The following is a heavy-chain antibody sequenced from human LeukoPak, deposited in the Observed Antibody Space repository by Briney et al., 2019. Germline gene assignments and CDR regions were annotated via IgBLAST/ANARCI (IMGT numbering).Heavy chain of an antibody. V-gene: IGHV3-23*01. CDR3: AKDMASGYDYRQYYFDY. CDR2: ISGSGGST. J-gene: IGHJ4*02. Sequence: PGGSLRLSCAASGFTFSSYWMSWVRQAPGKGLEWVSAISGSGGSTYYADSVKGRFTISRDNSKNTLYLQMNSLRAEDTAVYYCAKDMASGYDYRQYYFDYWGQGTLVTVSS. D-gene: IGHD5-12*01. CDR1: GFTFSSYW.